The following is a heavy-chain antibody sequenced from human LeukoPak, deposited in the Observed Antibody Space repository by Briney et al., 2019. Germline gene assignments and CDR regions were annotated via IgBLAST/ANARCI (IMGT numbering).Heavy chain of an antibody. CDR1: GYPYTSYG. V-gene: IGHV1-18*01. Sequence: GASEKGSCKASGYPYTSYGISWVRQAPGQGLVSMGRISAYNGNTNYARTLQGRVTMTTDTSTSTAYTALRSLRSDDTAVYYCARDSSGWSSRGAFDIWGQGTMVTVSS. CDR2: ISAYNGNT. D-gene: IGHD6-19*01. J-gene: IGHJ3*02. CDR3: ARDSSGWSSRGAFDI.